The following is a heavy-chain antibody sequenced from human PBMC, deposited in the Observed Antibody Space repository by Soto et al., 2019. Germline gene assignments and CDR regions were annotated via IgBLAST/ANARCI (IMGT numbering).Heavy chain of an antibody. CDR3: AKGYYYDSSGFDF. J-gene: IGHJ4*02. CDR1: GFTFNSYA. CDR2: ISGSGGST. Sequence: GGSLRLSCAASGFTFNSYAMSWVRQAPGKGLDWVSAISGSGGSTYYADSVKGRFTISRDNSKNTLYLQMNSLRAEDTAVYYCAKGYYYDSSGFDFWGQGTLVTVSS. V-gene: IGHV3-23*01. D-gene: IGHD3-22*01.